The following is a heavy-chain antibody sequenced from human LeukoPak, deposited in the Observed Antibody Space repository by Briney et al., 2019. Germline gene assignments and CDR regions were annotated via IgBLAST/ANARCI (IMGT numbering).Heavy chain of an antibody. J-gene: IGHJ5*02. D-gene: IGHD2-15*01. V-gene: IGHV1-69*04. Sequence: GSSVKVSCKASGGTFSSYAISWVRQAPGQGLEWMGRIIPILGIANYAQKFQGRVTITADKSTSTAYMELSSLRSEDTAMYYCARESRGYCSGGSCYSMSDPWGQGTLVTVSS. CDR3: ARESRGYCSGGSCYSMSDP. CDR2: IIPILGIA. CDR1: GGTFSSYA.